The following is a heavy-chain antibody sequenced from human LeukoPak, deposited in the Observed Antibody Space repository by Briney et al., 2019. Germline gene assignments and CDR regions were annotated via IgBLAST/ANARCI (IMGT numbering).Heavy chain of an antibody. Sequence: PGGSLRLSCAASGFTFSSYSMNWVRQAPGKGLEWVSSISSSSSYIYYADSVKGRFTISRDNAKNSLYLQMNSLRAEDTAVYYCASLRSRDGYNSPDYWGQGTLVTVSS. V-gene: IGHV3-21*01. J-gene: IGHJ4*02. CDR1: GFTFSSYS. D-gene: IGHD5-24*01. CDR2: ISSSSSYI. CDR3: ASLRSRDGYNSPDY.